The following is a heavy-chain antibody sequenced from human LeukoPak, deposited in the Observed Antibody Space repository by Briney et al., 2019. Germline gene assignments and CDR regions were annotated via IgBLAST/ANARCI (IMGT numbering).Heavy chain of an antibody. J-gene: IGHJ4*02. Sequence: SETLSLTCTVSGGSISSSSYYWGWIRQPPGKGLEWIGSMYSSGSTYYNPSLKSRVTISVDTSKNQFSLKLSSVTAADTAVYYCAKSGSGYLRYYFDYWGQGTLVTVSS. CDR2: MYSSGST. D-gene: IGHD5-12*01. CDR3: AKSGSGYLRYYFDY. V-gene: IGHV4-39*07. CDR1: GGSISSSSYY.